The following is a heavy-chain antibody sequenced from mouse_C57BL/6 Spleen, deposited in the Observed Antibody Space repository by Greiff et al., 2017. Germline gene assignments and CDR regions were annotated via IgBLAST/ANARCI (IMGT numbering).Heavy chain of an antibody. CDR2: IYPGDGDT. CDR3: ARGTGFDY. J-gene: IGHJ2*01. V-gene: IGHV1-80*01. D-gene: IGHD3-3*01. CDR1: GYAFSSYW. Sequence: QVQLQQSGAELVKPGASVKISCKASGYAFSSYWMHWVKQRPGKGLEWIGQIYPGDGDTNYNGKFKGKATLTADKSSSTAYMQLSSLTSEDSAVYCYARGTGFDYWGQGTTLTVSS.